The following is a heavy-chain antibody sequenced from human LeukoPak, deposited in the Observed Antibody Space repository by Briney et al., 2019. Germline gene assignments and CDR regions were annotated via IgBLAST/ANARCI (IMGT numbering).Heavy chain of an antibody. V-gene: IGHV4-61*01. Sequence: SETLSLTCTVSGGSVSSGSYYWSWIRQPPGKGLEWIGYIYYSGSTNYNPSLKSRVTISVDTSKNQFPLKLSSVTAADTAVYYCARGSDYGYVDYWGQGTLVTVSS. CDR2: IYYSGST. CDR1: GGSVSSGSYY. J-gene: IGHJ4*02. CDR3: ARGSDYGYVDY. D-gene: IGHD3-16*01.